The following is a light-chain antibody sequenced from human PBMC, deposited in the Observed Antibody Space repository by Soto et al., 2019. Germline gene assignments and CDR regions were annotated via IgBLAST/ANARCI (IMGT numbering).Light chain of an antibody. CDR2: RNN. V-gene: IGLV1-44*01. Sequence: QSVLTQPPSVSGTPGQRVTISCSGSGSNIGSNTVNWYQHLPGTAPKLLIYRNNQRPSGVPDRFSGSKSGTSASLAISGLQSEDEADYYCAAWDGSLKGYVFATGTKVTVL. CDR3: AAWDGSLKGYV. J-gene: IGLJ1*01. CDR1: GSNIGSNT.